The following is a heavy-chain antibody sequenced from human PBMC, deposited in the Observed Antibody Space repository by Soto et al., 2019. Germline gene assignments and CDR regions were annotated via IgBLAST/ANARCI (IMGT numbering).Heavy chain of an antibody. V-gene: IGHV3-48*01. CDR3: ARDYYYGSGSINWFDP. J-gene: IGHJ5*02. CDR1: GFTFSSYN. CDR2: ISSSSSSI. D-gene: IGHD3-10*01. Sequence: GGSLRLSCAASGFTFSSYNMNWVRQAPGKGLEWVSYISSSSSSIYYADSVKGRFTISRDNARNSLYLQMNTLRAEDTAVYYCARDYYYGSGSINWFDPWGQGTLVTVSS.